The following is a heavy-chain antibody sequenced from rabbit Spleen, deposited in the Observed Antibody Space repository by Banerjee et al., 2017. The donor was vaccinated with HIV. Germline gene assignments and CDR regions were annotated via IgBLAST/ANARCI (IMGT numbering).Heavy chain of an antibody. Sequence: QEQLVESGGGLVQPEGSLTLTCKASGFDFGSYGMCWVRQAPGKGPEWIACIVNGDGNTYYASWVNGRFTISKTSSTTVTLQMTTLTAADTATYFCAGNDYIDWSRLDLWGPGTLVTVS. CDR1: GFDFGSYG. V-gene: IGHV1S47*01. CDR2: IVNGDGNT. D-gene: IGHD2-1*01. CDR3: AGNDYIDWSRLDL. J-gene: IGHJ3*01.